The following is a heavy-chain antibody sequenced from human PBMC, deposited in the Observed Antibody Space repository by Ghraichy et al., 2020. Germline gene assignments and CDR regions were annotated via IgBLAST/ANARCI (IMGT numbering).Heavy chain of an antibody. Sequence: GESLNISCAASGFTFSTYEMNWVRQVPGKGLEWVSYIGSSGSSTYYADSVKGRFTISRDNAKNSLFLQMNSLRAEDTAVYYCARDETGRYNRDQVFDYWGQGTLVTVSS. J-gene: IGHJ4*02. CDR1: GFTFSTYE. CDR2: IGSSGSST. D-gene: IGHD1-14*01. V-gene: IGHV3-48*03. CDR3: ARDETGRYNRDQVFDY.